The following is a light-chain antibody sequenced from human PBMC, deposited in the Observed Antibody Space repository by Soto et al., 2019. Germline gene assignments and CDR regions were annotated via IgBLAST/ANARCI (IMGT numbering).Light chain of an antibody. V-gene: IGLV2-23*02. CDR1: SSDVGNYDL. CDR3: SSYAGRGVGV. CDR2: EVT. J-gene: IGLJ2*01. Sequence: QSAVTQPASVSGSPGQSITISCTGTSSDVGNYDLVSWYQQHPGEAPKLLIYEVTERPSGVSIRFSGSKSHYTASLTISGLQAEDEADYYCSSYAGRGVGVFGGGTKVTVL.